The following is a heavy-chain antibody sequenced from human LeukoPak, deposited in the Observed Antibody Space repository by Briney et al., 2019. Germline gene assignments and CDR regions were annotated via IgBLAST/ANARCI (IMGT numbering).Heavy chain of an antibody. Sequence: SETLSLACTVSGDSISGNYWTWIRQPPGKGREWIGYIYYSGSTNYNASLKSRVTISVDTSKNQFSLKLSSVTAADTAVYYCARLGDGDNLRYFDYWGQGTLVTVSS. CDR2: IYYSGST. V-gene: IGHV4-59*08. CDR3: ARLGDGDNLRYFDY. CDR1: GDSISGNY. J-gene: IGHJ4*02. D-gene: IGHD5-24*01.